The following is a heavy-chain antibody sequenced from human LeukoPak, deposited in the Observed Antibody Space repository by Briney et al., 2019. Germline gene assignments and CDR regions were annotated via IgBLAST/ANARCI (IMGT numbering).Heavy chain of an antibody. CDR3: ARDADSIAVALDV. CDR1: GGSISSSSYY. CDR2: IYSSGST. J-gene: IGHJ6*04. Sequence: SETLSLTCTVSGGSISSSSYYWGWIRQPPGKGLEWIGSIYSSGSTYYNPSLKSRVTMSVDTSKNQFSLKLSSVTAADTAVYYCARDADSIAVALDVWGKGTTVTVSS. V-gene: IGHV4-39*02. D-gene: IGHD6-19*01.